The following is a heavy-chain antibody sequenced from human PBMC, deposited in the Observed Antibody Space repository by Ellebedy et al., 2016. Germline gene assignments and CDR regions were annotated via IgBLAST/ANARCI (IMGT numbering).Heavy chain of an antibody. CDR3: AKDLGGYDFWSGFDAFDI. CDR2: ISGSGGST. Sequence: GESLKISXAASGFTFSSYAMSWVRQAPGKGLEWVSAISGSGGSTYYADSVKGRFTISRDNSKNTLYLQMNSLRAEDTAVYYCAKDLGGYDFWSGFDAFDIWGQGTMVTVSS. V-gene: IGHV3-23*01. J-gene: IGHJ3*02. CDR1: GFTFSSYA. D-gene: IGHD3-3*01.